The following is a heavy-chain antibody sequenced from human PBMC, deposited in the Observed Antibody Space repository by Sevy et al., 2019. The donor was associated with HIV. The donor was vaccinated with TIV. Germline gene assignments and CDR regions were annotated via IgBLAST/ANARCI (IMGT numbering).Heavy chain of an antibody. CDR2: IHHSGST. Sequence: QPETLSLTCVVSGDSISSSTWWSWVRQPPGKGLEWIGEIHHSGSTNYNPSLKSRVTISVDKSKNQFSLKLTSATAADTAVYYCARRRYNSPYYFEYWGQGTLVTVSS. D-gene: IGHD3-9*01. V-gene: IGHV4-4*03. CDR3: ARRRYNSPYYFEY. J-gene: IGHJ4*02. CDR1: GDSISSSTW.